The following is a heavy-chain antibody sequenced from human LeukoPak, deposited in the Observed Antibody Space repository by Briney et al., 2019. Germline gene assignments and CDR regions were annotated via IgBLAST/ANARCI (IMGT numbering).Heavy chain of an antibody. Sequence: GASVKVSCKASGYTFTAYYMHWVRQAPGQGLEWMGWINAGNGNTKYSQKFQGRVTITRDTSASTAYMELSSLRSEDTAVYYCARGYCGGDCSVDYWGQGTLVTVSS. CDR1: GYTFTAYY. CDR2: INAGNGNT. V-gene: IGHV1-3*01. CDR3: ARGYCGGDCSVDY. J-gene: IGHJ4*02. D-gene: IGHD2-21*02.